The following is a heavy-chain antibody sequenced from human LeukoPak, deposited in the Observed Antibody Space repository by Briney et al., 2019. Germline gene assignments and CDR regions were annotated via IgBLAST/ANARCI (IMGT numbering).Heavy chain of an antibody. D-gene: IGHD3/OR15-3a*01. CDR3: ARRTGYYDGFDY. Sequence: PSETLSPTCTVSDGSIGSYYWSWIRQPPGKGLEWIGYIYYTGSTNYNPSLKSRVTISVDTSKNQFSLKLSSVTAADTAVYYCARRTGYYDGFDYWGQGTLVTVSS. CDR1: DGSIGSYY. V-gene: IGHV4-59*01. CDR2: IYYTGST. J-gene: IGHJ4*02.